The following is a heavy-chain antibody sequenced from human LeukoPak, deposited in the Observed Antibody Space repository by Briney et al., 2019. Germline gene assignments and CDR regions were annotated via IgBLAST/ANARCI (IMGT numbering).Heavy chain of an antibody. CDR2: ISGSGGST. Sequence: GGSLRLSCGASGFTFSSYAMSWVRQAPGKGLEWVSAISGSGGSTYYADSVKGRFTISRDNSKNTLYLQMNSLRAEDTAVYYCAKDIIVVVTAPSFDYWGQGTLVTVSS. CDR1: GFTFSSYA. D-gene: IGHD2-21*02. CDR3: AKDIIVVVTAPSFDY. J-gene: IGHJ4*02. V-gene: IGHV3-23*01.